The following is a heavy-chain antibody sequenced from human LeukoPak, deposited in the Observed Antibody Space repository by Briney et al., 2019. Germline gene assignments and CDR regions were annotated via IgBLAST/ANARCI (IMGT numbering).Heavy chain of an antibody. Sequence: SETLPLTCTVSGGSISSSPYYWRWIRQPPGEGLECVANLYYSGSTYYTPSLKTRVSISVDTSKNQFSLKLTSVTAADTAVYYCARHASVDGNWPRPLDYWGQGSLVTVSS. CDR3: ARHASVDGNWPRPLDY. V-gene: IGHV4-39*01. CDR2: LYYSGST. CDR1: GGSISSSPYY. D-gene: IGHD6-19*01. J-gene: IGHJ4*02.